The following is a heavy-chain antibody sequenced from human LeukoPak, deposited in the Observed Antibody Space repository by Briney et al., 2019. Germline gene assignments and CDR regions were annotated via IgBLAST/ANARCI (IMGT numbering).Heavy chain of an antibody. Sequence: SETLSLTCPVSGGSVSSSRYFWRWIRQPPAKGLEWIVSIYYTGSTYYKPSLKSRVTISVDASKNHISLKLSSVTAADTAVYFCARHKSFDYLSPIDAWGQGSLVTVSS. J-gene: IGHJ5*02. CDR1: GGSVSSSRYF. D-gene: IGHD3-9*01. CDR3: ARHKSFDYLSPIDA. CDR2: IYYTGST. V-gene: IGHV4-39*01.